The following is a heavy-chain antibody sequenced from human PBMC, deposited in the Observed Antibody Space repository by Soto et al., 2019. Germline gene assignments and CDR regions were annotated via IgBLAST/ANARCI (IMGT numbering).Heavy chain of an antibody. V-gene: IGHV4-39*01. CDR2: IYYSGGT. D-gene: IGHD3-10*01. Sequence: QLQLQESGPGLVKPSETLSLTCTVSGASIGSSSYYWGWIRQPPGKGLEWIGNIYYSGGTYYNPSLKSRVTISVDTSKNQFSLKLSSVTAADTAVYYCASRGGLLSFGGALDYWGHGTLVTVSS. CDR1: GASIGSSSYY. CDR3: ASRGGLLSFGGALDY. J-gene: IGHJ4*01.